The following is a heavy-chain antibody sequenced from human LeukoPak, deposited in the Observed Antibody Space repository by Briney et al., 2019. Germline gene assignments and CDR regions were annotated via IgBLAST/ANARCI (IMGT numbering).Heavy chain of an antibody. J-gene: IGHJ5*02. CDR2: ISGSGGST. CDR3: AKGCQCPSGLSSWFDP. D-gene: IGHD1-14*01. V-gene: IGHV3-23*01. Sequence: GGSLRLSCAASGFTFSSYAMSWVRQAPGEGLEWVSAISGSGGSTYYADSVKGRFTISRDNSKNTLYLQMNSLRAEDTAVYYCAKGCQCPSGLSSWFDPRGQGTLVAVSS. CDR1: GFTFSSYA.